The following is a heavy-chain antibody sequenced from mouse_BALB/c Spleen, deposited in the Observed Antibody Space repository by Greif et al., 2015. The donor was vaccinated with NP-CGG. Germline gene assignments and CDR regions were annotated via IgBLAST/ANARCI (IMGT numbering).Heavy chain of an antibody. J-gene: IGHJ2*01. CDR3: ARFQLGRYYFDY. D-gene: IGHD4-1*02. CDR2: INPGSGGT. Sequence: QVQLQQSGAELVRPGTSVKVSCKASGYAFTNYLIEWVKQRPGQGLEWIGVINPGSGGTNYNEKFKGKATLTADKSSSTAYMQLSSLTSDDSAVYFCARFQLGRYYFDYWGQGTTLTASS. V-gene: IGHV1-54*01. CDR1: GYAFTNYL.